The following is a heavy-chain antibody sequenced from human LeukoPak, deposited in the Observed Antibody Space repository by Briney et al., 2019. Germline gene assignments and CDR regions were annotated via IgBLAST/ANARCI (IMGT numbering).Heavy chain of an antibody. V-gene: IGHV1-46*01. CDR2: INPSGGTT. CDR3: ARSSSWYYVDY. J-gene: IGHJ4*02. D-gene: IGHD6-13*01. Sequence: ASVKVSCKASGYTFTSYYMHWVRQAPGQGLEWMGIINPSGGTTSYAQKFQGRVTMTRDTSTSTVYMELSSLRSEDTAVYYCARSSSWYYVDYWGQGTLVAVSS. CDR1: GYTFTSYY.